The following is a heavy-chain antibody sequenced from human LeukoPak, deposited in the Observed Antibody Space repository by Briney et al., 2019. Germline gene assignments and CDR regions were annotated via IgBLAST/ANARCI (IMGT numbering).Heavy chain of an antibody. CDR2: IYYSGST. Sequence: PSETLSLTCTVSGGSVSSGSYYWNWIRQPPGKGLEWIGYIYYSGSTNYNPSLKSRVTISVDTSKNQFSLKLSSVTAADTAVYYCARDFRTSDFWSGQYYYYYGMDVWGQGTTVTVSS. CDR3: ARDFRTSDFWSGQYYYYYGMDV. J-gene: IGHJ6*02. D-gene: IGHD3-3*01. CDR1: GGSVSSGSYY. V-gene: IGHV4-61*01.